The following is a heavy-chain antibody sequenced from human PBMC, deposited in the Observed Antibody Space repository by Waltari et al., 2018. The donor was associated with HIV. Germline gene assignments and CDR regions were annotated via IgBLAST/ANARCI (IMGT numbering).Heavy chain of an antibody. D-gene: IGHD3-22*01. V-gene: IGHV4-34*01. CDR2: ITHRGGR. Sequence: QVRLVQWGTNVLKTSETLPLTCAAYGESLNAHSWTWIRQPTGKGLAWIGAITHRGGRLYDPPSMSRLSLSVDNPRNQFSLKLASLAAADTDTYFCARWRGRLGYFYQFCFCDFGSQGHLVDVLS. CDR3: ARWRGRLGYFYQFCFCDF. CDR1: GESLNAHS. J-gene: IGHJ4*02.